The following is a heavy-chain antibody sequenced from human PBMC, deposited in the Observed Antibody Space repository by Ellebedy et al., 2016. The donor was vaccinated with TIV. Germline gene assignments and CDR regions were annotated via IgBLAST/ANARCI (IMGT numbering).Heavy chain of an antibody. D-gene: IGHD5-18*01. CDR3: AGGYSYGYY. CDR1: GFTFDDYA. J-gene: IGHJ4*02. V-gene: IGHV3-9*01. CDR2: ISWNSGSI. Sequence: GGSLRLSXAASGFTFDDYAMHWVRQAPGKGLEWVSGISWNSGSIGYADSVKGRFTISRDNAKNSLYLQMNSLRAEDTAVYYCAGGYSYGYYWGQGTLVTVSS.